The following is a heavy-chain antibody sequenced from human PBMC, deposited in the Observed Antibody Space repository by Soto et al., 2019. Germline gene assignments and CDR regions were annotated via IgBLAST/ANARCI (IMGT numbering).Heavy chain of an antibody. CDR1: GGSFSGYY. D-gene: IGHD3-9*01. Sequence: QVQLQQWGAGLLKPSETLSLTCAVYGGSFSGYYWSWIRQPPGKGLEWIGEINHSGSTNYNQSLKSRVTISVDTSKNQFSLKLSSESAADTAVYYCARVSYDILTGSYYYGMDVWGQGTTVTVSS. CDR2: INHSGST. J-gene: IGHJ6*02. CDR3: ARVSYDILTGSYYYGMDV. V-gene: IGHV4-34*01.